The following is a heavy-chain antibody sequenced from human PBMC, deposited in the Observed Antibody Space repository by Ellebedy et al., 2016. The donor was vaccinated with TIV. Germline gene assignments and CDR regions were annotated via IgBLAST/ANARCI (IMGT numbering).Heavy chain of an antibody. Sequence: PGGSLRLSCAASGFTFSDHWMSWVRQAPGKGPEWVANIKPDGSEKYYVDSVKGRFTISRDNPKNTLYLQMNSLRVEDTAVYYCATQLWNTEFWGQGTLVIVSS. CDR3: ATQLWNTEF. D-gene: IGHD5-24*01. CDR1: GFTFSDHW. V-gene: IGHV3-7*03. J-gene: IGHJ4*02. CDR2: IKPDGSEK.